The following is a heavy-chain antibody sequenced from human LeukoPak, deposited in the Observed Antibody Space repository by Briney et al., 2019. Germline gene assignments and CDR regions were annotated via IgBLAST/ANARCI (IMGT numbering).Heavy chain of an antibody. V-gene: IGHV4-39*01. CDR2: IYYSGST. CDR1: GGSISSSSYY. Sequence: PSETLSPTCTVSGGSISSSSYYLGWIRQPPGKGLEWIGSIYYSGSTYYNPSLKSRVTISVDTSKNQFSLKLSSVTAADTAVYYCARLMYSSGWYFDYWGQGTLVTVSS. CDR3: ARLMYSSGWYFDY. J-gene: IGHJ4*02. D-gene: IGHD6-19*01.